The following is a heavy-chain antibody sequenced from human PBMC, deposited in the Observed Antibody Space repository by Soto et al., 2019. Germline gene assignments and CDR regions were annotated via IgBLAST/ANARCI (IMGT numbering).Heavy chain of an antibody. Sequence: QVQRQQWGAGLLKPSETLSLSCAVYGGSFSGYYWSWIRQPPGKGLEWIGEINHSGGTNYNPSLNSRVNISVDTSKTQFSLKLRSVNAADTAVYYCARSMVRRVISSTWGPGTLGTGSS. D-gene: IGHD3-10*01. CDR2: INHSGGT. V-gene: IGHV4-34*01. CDR3: ARSMVRRVISST. CDR1: GGSFSGYY. J-gene: IGHJ4*02.